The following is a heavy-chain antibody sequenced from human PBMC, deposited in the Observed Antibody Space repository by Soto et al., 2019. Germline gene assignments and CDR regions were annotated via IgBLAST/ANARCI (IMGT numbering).Heavy chain of an antibody. V-gene: IGHV4-34*01. CDR1: GASFSGYY. CDR2: IKHSGST. CDR3: AREEVPQWFTKGYYGLDV. D-gene: IGHD2-8*01. J-gene: IGHJ6*02. Sequence: QVQLQQWGAGLLKPSETLSLTCAVYGASFSGYYWSWIRQPPGKGLEWIGEIKHSGSTNYNPSLKSRVTISLDTSNNQLPLKLSSVTAADTAIYYCAREEVPQWFTKGYYGLDVWGQGTTVTVSS.